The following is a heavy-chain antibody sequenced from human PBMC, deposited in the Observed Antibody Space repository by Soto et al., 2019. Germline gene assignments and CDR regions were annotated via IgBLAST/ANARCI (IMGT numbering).Heavy chain of an antibody. CDR3: ARRLDSGNYYTFVY. CDR2: IYYSGST. CDR1: GGSISSGFYY. J-gene: IGHJ4*02. Sequence: QVQLQESGPGLVKPSQTLSLTCTVSGGSISSGFYYWSWIRQHPGKGLEWIGYIYYSGSTYYNPSLKTRVTISADTSKNQFSLKLSSVTAADTAVYYCARRLDSGNYYTFVYWGQGTLVTVSS. V-gene: IGHV4-31*03. D-gene: IGHD1-26*01.